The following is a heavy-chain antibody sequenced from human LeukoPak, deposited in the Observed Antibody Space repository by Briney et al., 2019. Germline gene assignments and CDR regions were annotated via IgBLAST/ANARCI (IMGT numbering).Heavy chain of an antibody. J-gene: IGHJ4*02. CDR3: ARAGEGYCSGGGCYSGYFDY. D-gene: IGHD2-15*01. CDR2: MNPNSGNT. CDR1: GYTFTSYD. Sequence: GASVKVSCKASGYTFTSYDINWVRQATGQRLEGMGWMNPNSGNTGYAQKFQGRVTMTRNTSISSAYMELRRLRSEDTAVYYCARAGEGYCSGGGCYSGYFDYWGQGTLVTVSS. V-gene: IGHV1-8*01.